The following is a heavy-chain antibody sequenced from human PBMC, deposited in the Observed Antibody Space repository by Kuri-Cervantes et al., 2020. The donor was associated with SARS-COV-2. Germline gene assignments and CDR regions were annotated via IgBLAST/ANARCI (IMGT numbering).Heavy chain of an antibody. J-gene: IGHJ3*02. Sequence: SETLSLTCTVSGGSVSSGSYYWSWIRQPPGKGLEWIGYIYYSGSTNYNPSLKSRVTISVDTSKNQFSLKLSSVTAADTAVYYCARYTRAMIVVVTGARAFDIWGQGTMVTVSS. CDR1: GGSVSSGSYY. CDR3: ARYTRAMIVVVTGARAFDI. CDR2: IYYSGST. V-gene: IGHV4-61*01. D-gene: IGHD3-22*01.